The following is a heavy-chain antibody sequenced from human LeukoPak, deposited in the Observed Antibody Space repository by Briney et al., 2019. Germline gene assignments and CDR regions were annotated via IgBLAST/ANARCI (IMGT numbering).Heavy chain of an antibody. D-gene: IGHD3-22*01. CDR3: ARGFYDSSGYSNCFDP. CDR2: IYYTGTT. V-gene: IGHV4-59*01. CDR1: GDSISSSY. J-gene: IGHJ5*02. Sequence: SETLSLTCTVSGDSISSSYWSGIRQPPGKTLEWIGYIYYTGTTNYNPSLKSRVTMSIDTSKNQFSLNLNSVTAADTAVYYCARGFYDSSGYSNCFDPWGQGTLVTVSS.